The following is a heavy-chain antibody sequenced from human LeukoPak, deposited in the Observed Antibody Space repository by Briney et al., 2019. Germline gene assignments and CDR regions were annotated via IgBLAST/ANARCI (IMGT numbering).Heavy chain of an antibody. CDR3: ARGRVPGSPRSAFDY. V-gene: IGHV4-61*01. CDR2: IYHSGST. Sequence: PSETLSLTCTVSGDSVSSGSSYWSWIRQPPGEGLQWLGYIYHSGSTNYNPSLKSRVTISVDTSKNQFSLKLSSVTAADTAVYYCARGRVPGSPRSAFDYWGQGTLVTVSS. CDR1: GDSVSSGSSY. D-gene: IGHD1-1*01. J-gene: IGHJ4*02.